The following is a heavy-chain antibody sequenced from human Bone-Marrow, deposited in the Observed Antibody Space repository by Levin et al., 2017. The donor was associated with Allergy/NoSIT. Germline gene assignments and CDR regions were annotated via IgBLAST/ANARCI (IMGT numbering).Heavy chain of an antibody. Sequence: GGSLRLSCAASGFTFSSYEMNWVRQAPGKGLEWVSYISSSGSTIYYADSVKGRFTISRDNAKNSLYLQMNSLRAEDTAVYYCARDGGVGYYDSSGYYYYYYGMDGWGQGTTVTVS. J-gene: IGHJ6*02. V-gene: IGHV3-48*03. D-gene: IGHD3-22*01. CDR1: GFTFSSYE. CDR2: ISSSGSTI. CDR3: ARDGGVGYYDSSGYYYYYYGMDG.